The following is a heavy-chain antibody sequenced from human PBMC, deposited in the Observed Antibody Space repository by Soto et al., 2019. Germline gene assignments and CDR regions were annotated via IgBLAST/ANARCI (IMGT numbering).Heavy chain of an antibody. D-gene: IGHD2-8*01. J-gene: IGHJ6*01. CDR1: GYTFSRYG. CDR2: VSGYNGDT. V-gene: IGHV1-18*01. CDR3: AKNGQPPYYYYGMDV. Sequence: ASVKVSCKASGYTFSRYGISWVRQAPGQGREWMGWVSGYNGDTKYAQKVQGRVTMIIDTSTYTAYMELRSLTSDDTARYYCAKNGQPPYYYYGMDVWGKVTRVTVSS.